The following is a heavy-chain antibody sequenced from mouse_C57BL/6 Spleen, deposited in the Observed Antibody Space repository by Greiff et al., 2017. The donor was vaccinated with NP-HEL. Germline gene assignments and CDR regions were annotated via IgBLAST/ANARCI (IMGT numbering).Heavy chain of an antibody. CDR2: IDPENGDT. CDR1: GFNIKDDY. CDR3: TRGDYDVSCAY. J-gene: IGHJ3*01. Sequence: EVKLMESGAELVRPGASVKLSCTASGFNIKDDYMHWVKQRPEQGLEWIGWIDPENGDTEYASKFQGKATITADTSSNTAYLQLSSLTSEDTAVYYCTRGDYDVSCAYWGQGTLVSVSA. D-gene: IGHD2-4*01. V-gene: IGHV14-4*01.